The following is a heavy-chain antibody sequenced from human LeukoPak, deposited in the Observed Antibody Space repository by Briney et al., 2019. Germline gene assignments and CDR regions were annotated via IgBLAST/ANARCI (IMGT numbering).Heavy chain of an antibody. CDR1: GFTFSSYW. CDR3: ARAARSRWLDY. D-gene: IGHD5-24*01. J-gene: IGHJ4*02. V-gene: IGHV3-7*01. CDR2: IKQDGCEK. Sequence: PGGSLRLSCAASGFTFSSYWMSWVRQAPGKGLEWVANIKQDGCEKYYVDSVKGRFTISRDNAKNSLYLQMNSLRAEDTAVYYCARAARSRWLDYWGQGTLVTVSS.